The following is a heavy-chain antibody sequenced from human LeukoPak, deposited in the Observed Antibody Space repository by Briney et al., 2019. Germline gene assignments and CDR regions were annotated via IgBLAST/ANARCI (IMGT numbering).Heavy chain of an antibody. Sequence: GGSLRLSCAASGFTFTTYWMHWVRQAPGKGLVGVSHINSDGSITSYADSVKGRFTISRDNAKNTLYLQMNSLRAEDTAVYYCARDAVDTANAVWGQGTTVTVSS. CDR3: ARDAVDTANAV. J-gene: IGHJ6*02. CDR2: INSDGSIT. CDR1: GFTFTTYW. V-gene: IGHV3-74*01. D-gene: IGHD5-18*01.